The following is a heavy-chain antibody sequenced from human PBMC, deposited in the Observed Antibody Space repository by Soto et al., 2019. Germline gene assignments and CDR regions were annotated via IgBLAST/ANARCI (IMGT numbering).Heavy chain of an antibody. D-gene: IGHD6-6*01. CDR1: GGSFSGYY. J-gene: IGHJ6*02. V-gene: IGHV4-34*01. CDR2: INHSGST. Sequence: SETLSLTCAVYGGSFSGYYWSWIRQPPGKGLEWIGEINHSGSTNYNPSLKSRVTISVDTSKNQFSLKLSSVTAADMAVYYCARVVGRYSSSSYYYYGMDVWGQGTTVTVSS. CDR3: ARVVGRYSSSSYYYYGMDV.